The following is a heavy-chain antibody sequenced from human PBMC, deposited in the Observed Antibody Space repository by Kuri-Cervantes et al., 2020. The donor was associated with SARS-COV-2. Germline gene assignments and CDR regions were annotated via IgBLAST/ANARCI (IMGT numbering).Heavy chain of an antibody. J-gene: IGHJ3*02. CDR3: ARSTPLRRLVVISQGGAFDI. CDR1: GYTFIGYY. D-gene: IGHD3-22*01. Sequence: ASVKVSCKASGYTFIGYYMHWVRQAPGQGLEWMGWINPNSGGTNYAQKFQGWVTMTRYTSISTVYMELNRLRSGDTAVYYCARSTPLRRLVVISQGGAFDIWGQGTMVTVSS. V-gene: IGHV1-2*04. CDR2: INPNSGGT.